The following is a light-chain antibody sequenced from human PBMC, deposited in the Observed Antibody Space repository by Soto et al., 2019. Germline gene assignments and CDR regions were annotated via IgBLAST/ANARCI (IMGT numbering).Light chain of an antibody. CDR3: QQYNNWPPWT. CDR1: QTISSN. J-gene: IGKJ1*01. Sequence: EIVMTQSPASLSVSPGERATLSCRAGQTISSNLAWYQQKPGQAPRLLIYDASTRATGIPARFSGSGSGTEFTLTISSLQSEDFAVYYCQQYNNWPPWTFGQGTKV. V-gene: IGKV3-15*01. CDR2: DAS.